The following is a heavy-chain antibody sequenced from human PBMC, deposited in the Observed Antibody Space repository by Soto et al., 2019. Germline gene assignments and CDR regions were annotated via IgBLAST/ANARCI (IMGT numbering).Heavy chain of an antibody. Sequence: QVQLVQSGAEVKKPGASVKVSCKASGYTFTSYGISWVRQAPGQGLEWMGWISAYNGNTNYAQKLQGRVTMTTDTSTXXAYMELRSLRSDDTAVYYCAREIEDRRSAVTEFDYWGQGTLVTVSS. J-gene: IGHJ4*02. D-gene: IGHD4-17*01. V-gene: IGHV1-18*01. CDR2: ISAYNGNT. CDR1: GYTFTSYG. CDR3: AREIEDRRSAVTEFDY.